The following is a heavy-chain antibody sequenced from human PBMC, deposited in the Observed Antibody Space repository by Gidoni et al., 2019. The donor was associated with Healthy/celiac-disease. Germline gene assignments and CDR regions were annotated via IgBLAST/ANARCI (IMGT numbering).Heavy chain of an antibody. V-gene: IGHV4-39*01. D-gene: IGHD3-9*01. CDR2: IYYSGST. Sequence: QLQLQESGPGLVKPSETLSLTCTVSVGSISSSSYYWGWIRQPPGKGLEWIGSIYYSGSTYYNPSLKSRVTISVDTSKNQFSLKLSSVTAADTAVYYCARFDWLSWFDPWGQGTLVTVSS. J-gene: IGHJ5*02. CDR1: VGSISSSSYY. CDR3: ARFDWLSWFDP.